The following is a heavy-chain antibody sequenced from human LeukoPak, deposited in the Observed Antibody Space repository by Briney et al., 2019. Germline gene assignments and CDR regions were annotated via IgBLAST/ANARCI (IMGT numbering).Heavy chain of an antibody. Sequence: GGSLRLSCAASGFTFSSYAMHWVRQAPGKGLEYVSAISSNGGSTYYADSVKGRFTISTDNSKNPLYLKMGSLRAEEMAVYYCARSSSGYGGFIDYWGQGTLVTVSS. CDR1: GFTFSSYA. J-gene: IGHJ4*02. CDR2: ISSNGGST. D-gene: IGHD5-12*01. V-gene: IGHV3-64*02. CDR3: ARSSSGYGGFIDY.